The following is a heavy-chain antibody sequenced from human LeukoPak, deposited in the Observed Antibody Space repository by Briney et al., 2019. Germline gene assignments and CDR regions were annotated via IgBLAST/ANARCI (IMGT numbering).Heavy chain of an antibody. Sequence: ASVKVSCKVSGYTLTELSMHWVRQVPGKGLEWMGGFDPEDGETIYAQKFQGRVTMTEDTSTDTAYMELSSLRSEDTAVYYCATGRGSSFLDAFDIWGQGTMVTVSS. CDR1: GYTLTELS. V-gene: IGHV1-24*01. J-gene: IGHJ3*02. D-gene: IGHD1-26*01. CDR3: ATGRGSSFLDAFDI. CDR2: FDPEDGET.